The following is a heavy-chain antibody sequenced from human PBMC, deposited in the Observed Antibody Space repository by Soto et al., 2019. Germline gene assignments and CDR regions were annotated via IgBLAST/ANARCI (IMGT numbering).Heavy chain of an antibody. D-gene: IGHD7-27*01. J-gene: IGHJ5*02. Sequence: SETLSLTCTVSGGSVSSSTYYWGWIRQPPGKGLEWIGTIYYSGITYYNPSLQSRVTISVDTSKNQFSLRLSFVTAADAALYFCARQDVRAWGRFDPWGRGTLVTVS. V-gene: IGHV4-39*01. CDR1: GGSVSSSTYY. CDR2: IYYSGIT. CDR3: ARQDVRAWGRFDP.